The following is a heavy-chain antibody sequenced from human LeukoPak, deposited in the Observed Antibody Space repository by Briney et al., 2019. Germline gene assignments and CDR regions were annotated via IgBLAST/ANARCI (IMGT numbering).Heavy chain of an antibody. D-gene: IGHD3-22*01. V-gene: IGHV3-23*01. J-gene: IGHJ4*02. Sequence: GGSLRLSCAASGFTFSSYRMNWVRQAPGKGLEWVSAITGTGAYTNYADSVKGRFTISRDNSKNTMYLQMNSLRAEDTAIYYCAKRSSTSSGYFDLWGWGTLVTVSS. CDR2: ITGTGAYT. CDR3: AKRSSTSSGYFDL. CDR1: GFTFSSYR.